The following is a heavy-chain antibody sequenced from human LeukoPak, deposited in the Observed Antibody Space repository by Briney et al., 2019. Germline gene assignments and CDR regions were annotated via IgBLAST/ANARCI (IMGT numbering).Heavy chain of an antibody. CDR3: ARDLGGYSYGAFDY. J-gene: IGHJ4*02. CDR2: INHSGST. Sequence: SETLSLTCAVYGGSFSGYYWSWIRQPPGKGLEWIGEINHSGSTNYNPSLKSRVTMSVDTSKNQFSLKLSSVTAADTAVYYCARDLGGYSYGAFDYWGQGTLVTVSS. V-gene: IGHV4-34*01. D-gene: IGHD5-18*01. CDR1: GGSFSGYY.